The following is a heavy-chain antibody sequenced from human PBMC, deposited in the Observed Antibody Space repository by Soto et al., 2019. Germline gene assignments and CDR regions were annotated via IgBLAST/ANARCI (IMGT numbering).Heavy chain of an antibody. V-gene: IGHV3-30*01. J-gene: IGHJ6*02. CDR3: SRVHCTTELCSGLYFYYALDV. CDR2: ISSDGKNT. CDR1: GFTFSDYA. Sequence: QVQLVESGGGVVQPGRSLRLSCAASGFTFSDYAMHWVRQPPGKGLEWVAIISSDGKNTYYGDSVKGRFTISRDDSTSSLSLQMNVLSPEDTAVYSCSRVHCTTELCSGLYFYYALDVWGQGTTVTVSS. D-gene: IGHD2-21*01.